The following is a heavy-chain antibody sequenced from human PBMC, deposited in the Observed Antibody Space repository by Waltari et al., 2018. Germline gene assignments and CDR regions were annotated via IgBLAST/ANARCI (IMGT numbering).Heavy chain of an antibody. CDR2: IHSNGGT. D-gene: IGHD4-4*01. V-gene: IGHV4-4*07. CDR3: AAYRNRIFDY. Sequence: QVQLQVSCPGLVKPAATLSLTCSVSGVSIGSYYWSWIRQPAGGGLEWIGRIHSNGGTNYNPSLKSRVTMSVDMSRNQISLKVTSVAAADTAVYYCAAYRNRIFDYWGQGSLVAVSS. CDR1: GVSIGSYY. J-gene: IGHJ4*02.